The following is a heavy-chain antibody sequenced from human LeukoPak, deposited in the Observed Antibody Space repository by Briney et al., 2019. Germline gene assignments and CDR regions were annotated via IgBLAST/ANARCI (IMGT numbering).Heavy chain of an antibody. V-gene: IGHV4-31*03. J-gene: IGHJ5*02. CDR3: ARDGYSNGGWFDP. D-gene: IGHD4-11*01. CDR2: IYYSGST. CDR1: GGSISSGGYY. Sequence: SQTLSLTCTVSGGSISSGGYYWGWIRQHPGKGLEWIGYIYYSGSTYYNPSLKSRVTISVDTSKNQFSLKLSSVTAADTAVYYCARDGYSNGGWFDPWGQGTLVTVSS.